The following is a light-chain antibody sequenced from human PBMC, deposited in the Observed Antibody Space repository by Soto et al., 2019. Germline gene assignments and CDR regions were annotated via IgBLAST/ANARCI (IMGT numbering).Light chain of an antibody. CDR2: GAS. CDR3: QHYGNSLT. V-gene: IGKV3-20*01. J-gene: IGKJ4*01. CDR1: QSVSSSH. Sequence: DIVLTQSPGTLSLSPWESVTLSCRASQSVSSSHLAWYQQKPGQAPRLFIYGASRRATGIPDRFSGSGSGTDFTLTISRLQPEDFAVYSCQHYGNSLTFGGGTKVEIK.